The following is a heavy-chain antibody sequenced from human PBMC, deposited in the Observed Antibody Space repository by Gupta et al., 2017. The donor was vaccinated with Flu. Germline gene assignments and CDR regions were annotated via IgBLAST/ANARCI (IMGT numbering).Heavy chain of an antibody. Sequence: IRQPAGKGLEWIGRFYSGGTTDYNHYLHSRVIMALDTTKNQFSLKLNAVTAADTDVSSSARAFSATCYDGRRCQCEYCLEDWVQVSLVTMPS. J-gene: IGHJ1*01. CDR3: ARAFSATCYDGRRCQCEYCLED. V-gene: IGHV4-4*07. D-gene: IGHD2-2*01. CDR2: FYSGGTT.